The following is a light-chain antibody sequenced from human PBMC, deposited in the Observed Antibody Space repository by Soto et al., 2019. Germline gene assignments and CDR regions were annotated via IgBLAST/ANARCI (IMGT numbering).Light chain of an antibody. V-gene: IGKV1-39*01. CDR2: AAS. CDR3: PQSYSAPPYT. J-gene: IGKJ2*01. CDR1: QSISDY. Sequence: DIHMTQSPSSLSASVGDRVTITCRASQSISDYLNWYQQKPGKAPNLLIYAASTLQGGVPSRFSGSGSGTDFTLTISSLQPEEFATYYCPQSYSAPPYTFGQGTKLEIK.